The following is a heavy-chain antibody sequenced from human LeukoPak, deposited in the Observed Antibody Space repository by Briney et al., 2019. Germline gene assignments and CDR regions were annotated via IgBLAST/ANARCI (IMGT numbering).Heavy chain of an antibody. CDR3: ARVGSGYEDY. D-gene: IGHD5-12*01. V-gene: IGHV3-7*01. CDR2: IKQNGSEK. CDR1: GFTFSYCS. Sequence: GGSLSLSCAASGFTFSYCSMSWGRQAPGKGLEWVANIKQNGSEKYYVDCVKGRFTISRDNAKNSLYLQMNSLRAEDTAAYYCARVGSGYEDYWGQGTLVTVSS. J-gene: IGHJ4*02.